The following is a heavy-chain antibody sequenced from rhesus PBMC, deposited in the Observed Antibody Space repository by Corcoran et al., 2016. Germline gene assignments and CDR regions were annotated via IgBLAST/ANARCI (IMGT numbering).Heavy chain of an antibody. CDR1: GYSISSDYY. Sequence: QVQLQESGPGLVKPSATLSLTCAVSGYSISSDYYWVWIRQPPWTGLEYIGYIGYISGTGGITYNNPSLNSRVTISRDTSKNQFSLKLSSVTAADTAVYYCARGCGDYFSCGLDSWGQGVVVTVSS. D-gene: IGHD4-35*01. J-gene: IGHJ6*01. CDR3: ARGCGDYFSCGLDS. CDR2: ISGTGGIT. V-gene: IGHV4-99*02.